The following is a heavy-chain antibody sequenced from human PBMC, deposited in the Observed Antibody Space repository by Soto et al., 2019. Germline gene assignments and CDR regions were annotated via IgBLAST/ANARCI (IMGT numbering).Heavy chain of an antibody. CDR1: GGSISSYY. CDR2: IYYSGST. V-gene: IGHV4-59*08. D-gene: IGHD2-15*01. CDR3: ARVGYCGGGSCYANWYFDL. J-gene: IGHJ2*01. Sequence: TLSLTCTVSGGSISSYYWSWIRQPPGKGLEWIGYIYYSGSTNYNPSLKSRVTISVDTSKNQFSLKLSSVTAADTAVYYCARVGYCGGGSCYANWYFDLWGRGTLVTVSS.